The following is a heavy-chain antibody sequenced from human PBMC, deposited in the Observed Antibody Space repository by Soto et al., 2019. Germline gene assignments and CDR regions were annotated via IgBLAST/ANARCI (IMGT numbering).Heavy chain of an antibody. CDR2: IYYSGST. CDR1: GGSISSGGYY. D-gene: IGHD2-21*01. V-gene: IGHV4-31*03. CDR3: ARSTGGYGGNWLAFDI. Sequence: QVQLQESGPGLVKPSQTLSLTCTVSGGSISSGGYYWSWIRQHPGKGLEWIGYIYYSGSTYYNPSLKSRVTISVDTSKNQFSLKLSSVTAADTAVYYCARSTGGYGGNWLAFDIWGQGTMVTVSS. J-gene: IGHJ3*02.